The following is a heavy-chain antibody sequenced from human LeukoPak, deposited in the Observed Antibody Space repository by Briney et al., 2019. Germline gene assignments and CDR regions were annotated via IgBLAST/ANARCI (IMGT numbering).Heavy chain of an antibody. CDR3: AKASSGSYLTGGTDY. CDR2: ISGSGGST. CDR1: GFTFSSYA. D-gene: IGHD1-26*01. V-gene: IGHV3-23*01. J-gene: IGHJ4*02. Sequence: PGGSLRLSCAASGFTFSSYAMSWVRQAPGKGLEWVSAISGSGGSTYYADSVKGRFTISRDNSKNTLYLQMNSLRAEDTAVYYCAKASSGSYLTGGTDYWGQGTLVTVSS.